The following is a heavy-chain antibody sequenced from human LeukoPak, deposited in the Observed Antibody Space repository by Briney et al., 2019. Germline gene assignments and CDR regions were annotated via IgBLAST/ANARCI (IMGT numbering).Heavy chain of an antibody. CDR1: GFTFSSNG. J-gene: IGHJ4*02. D-gene: IGHD2-15*01. V-gene: IGHV3-33*01. Sequence: PGGSLRFSCAASGFTFSSNGMDWVGQAPGKGLEGVAIIWYDGNNKHYADSVKGRFTISRDNSKSTLYLEMNSLRAEDTAVYYCARDGAYCDGGSCYSGYCDYWGQGTLVTVSS. CDR3: ARDGAYCDGGSCYSGYCDY. CDR2: IWYDGNNK.